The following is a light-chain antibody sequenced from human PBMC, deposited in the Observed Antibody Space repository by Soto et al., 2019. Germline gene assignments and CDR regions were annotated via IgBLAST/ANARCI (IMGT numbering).Light chain of an antibody. Sequence: DIQLTQSPSFLSASVGDRVTITCRASQGISSYLAWYQQKPGKAPKLLIYAASTLQSGVPSRFSGIGSGTEFTLTISSLHPEDFATYYCQQLNSYPHTFGQGTKLEIK. J-gene: IGKJ2*01. CDR1: QGISSY. CDR2: AAS. V-gene: IGKV1-9*01. CDR3: QQLNSYPHT.